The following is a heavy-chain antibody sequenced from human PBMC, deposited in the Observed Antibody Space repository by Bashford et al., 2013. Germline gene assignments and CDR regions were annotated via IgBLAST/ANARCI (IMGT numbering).Heavy chain of an antibody. D-gene: IGHD1-26*01. V-gene: IGHV1-3*01. CDR1: GYTFNSYA. Sequence: ASVKVSCKASGYTFNSYAIHWVRQAPGQRLEWMGWIHAGNAKTRYSHKFQGRVTGTWGTSASTAYMELSSLTSEDTAVYYCARARWESGTYCLDSWGQGTLVTVSS. J-gene: IGHJ4*02. CDR2: IHAGNAKT. CDR3: ARARWESGTYCLDS.